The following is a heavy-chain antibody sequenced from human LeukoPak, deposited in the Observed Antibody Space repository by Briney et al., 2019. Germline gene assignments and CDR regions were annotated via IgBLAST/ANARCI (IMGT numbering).Heavy chain of an antibody. V-gene: IGHV4-39*01. D-gene: IGHD1-26*01. Sequence: KPSETLSLTCTVSGGSISSSRYYWGWIRQPPGKGLEWIGSIYYSGSTYNNPSLKSRVTISVDTSMSQFSLKLTSVTAAYTAVYFCVRSGLVGGPFDYWGQGTLVTVSS. CDR3: VRSGLVGGPFDY. CDR2: IYYSGST. J-gene: IGHJ4*02. CDR1: GGSISSSRYY.